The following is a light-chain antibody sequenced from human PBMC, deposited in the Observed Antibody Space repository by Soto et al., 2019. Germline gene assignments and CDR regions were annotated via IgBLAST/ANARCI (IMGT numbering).Light chain of an antibody. CDR2: GAS. V-gene: IGKV3-15*01. CDR1: QSVSSN. Sequence: EIVMTQSPATLSVSPGERATLSCRASQSVSSNLAWYQQKPGQAPRLLIYGASTRATGNPARFSGSGSGKEFTLTISSRQSEDFAVYYYQEYNNWALTFGQGTKVEIK. CDR3: QEYNNWALT. J-gene: IGKJ1*01.